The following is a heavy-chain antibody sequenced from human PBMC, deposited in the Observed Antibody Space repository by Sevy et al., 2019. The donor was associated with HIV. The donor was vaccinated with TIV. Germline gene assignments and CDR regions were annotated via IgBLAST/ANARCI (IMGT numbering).Heavy chain of an antibody. Sequence: SQTLSLTCAISGDSVSSNSAAWNWIRQSPSRGLEWLGRTYYRSKGYNDYAVSVKSRITINPETTKNQFSLQLNSVTPEDTAVYDCARGDHSGWYWFDPWGQGTLVTVSS. J-gene: IGHJ5*02. CDR1: GDSVSSNSAA. D-gene: IGHD6-19*01. V-gene: IGHV6-1*01. CDR3: ARGDHSGWYWFDP. CDR2: TYYRSKGYN.